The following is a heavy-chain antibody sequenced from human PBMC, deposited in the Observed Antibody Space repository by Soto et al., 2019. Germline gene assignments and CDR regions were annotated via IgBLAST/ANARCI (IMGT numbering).Heavy chain of an antibody. CDR3: AIGGPRSSGYGHFDY. CDR1: GFTVSRNF. CDR2: IHSGGST. J-gene: IGHJ4*02. V-gene: IGHV3-66*01. D-gene: IGHD3-22*01. Sequence: EVQLVESGGGLVQPGGSLRLSCAASGFTVSRNFMNWVRQAPGNGLEWVSVIHSGGSTYYADSVKGRFTISRDNSKNTLYLQMISLRAEETAVYYLAIGGPRSSGYGHFDYWGKGTMVTVSS.